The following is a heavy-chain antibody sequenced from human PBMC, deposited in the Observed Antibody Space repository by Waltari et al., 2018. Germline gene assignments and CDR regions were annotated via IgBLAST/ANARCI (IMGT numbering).Heavy chain of an antibody. D-gene: IGHD3-3*02. CDR3: ARGSFGVVIRSVYYYMDV. Sequence: QVHLQESGPGRVTLSETLSLTCTVPGGTISTYYWTWIRQPAGRGLEWIGYIYYSGSTNYNPSLKSRLTMSVDTSKNQFSLRLSSVTAADTAVYYCARGSFGVVIRSVYYYMDVWGKGTTVTVSS. V-gene: IGHV4-59*01. CDR1: GGTISTYY. J-gene: IGHJ6*03. CDR2: IYYSGST.